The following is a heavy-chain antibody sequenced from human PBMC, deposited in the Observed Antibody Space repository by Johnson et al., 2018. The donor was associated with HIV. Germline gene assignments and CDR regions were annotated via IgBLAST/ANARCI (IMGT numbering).Heavy chain of an antibody. CDR2: ISYDGSNK. V-gene: IGHV3-30-3*01. CDR1: GFTFSSYA. D-gene: IGHD7-27*01. J-gene: IGHJ3*02. Sequence: QMLLVESGGGVVQPGRSLRLSCAASGFTFSSYAMHWVRQAPGKGLEWVAVISYDGSNKYYADSVKGRFTISRDNSKNTLYLQMNSLRADDTAVYYCARSNWAHFDAFDIWGQGTMVTVSS. CDR3: ARSNWAHFDAFDI.